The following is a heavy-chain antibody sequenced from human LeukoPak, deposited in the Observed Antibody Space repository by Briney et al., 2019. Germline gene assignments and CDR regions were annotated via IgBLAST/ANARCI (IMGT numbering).Heavy chain of an antibody. CDR1: GGSISSGGYY. D-gene: IGHD2-2*01. J-gene: IGHJ6*02. V-gene: IGHV4-31*03. CDR3: ARGLVAYCSSTSCSPPHYYYGMDV. CDR2: IYYSGST. Sequence: SETLSLTCTVSGGSISSGGYYWSWIRQHPGKGLEWIGYIYYSGSTYYNPSLKSRVTISVDTSKNQFSLRLSSVTAADTAVYYRARGLVAYCSSTSCSPPHYYYGMDVWGQGTTVTVSS.